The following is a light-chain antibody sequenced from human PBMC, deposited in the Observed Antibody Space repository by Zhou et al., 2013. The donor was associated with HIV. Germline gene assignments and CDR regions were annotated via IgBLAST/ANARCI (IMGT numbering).Light chain of an antibody. V-gene: IGKV1-39*01. CDR3: QQSYSNPPT. J-gene: IGKJ5*01. CDR2: GSS. Sequence: DIQMTQSPSSLSASVGDRVTITCRASQSISSYLNWYQHKPGKAPKLLIYGSSSLQSGVPSRISGSGSGTEFTLSISSLQPEDFATYYCQQSYSNPPTFGHGTRLEI. CDR1: QSISSY.